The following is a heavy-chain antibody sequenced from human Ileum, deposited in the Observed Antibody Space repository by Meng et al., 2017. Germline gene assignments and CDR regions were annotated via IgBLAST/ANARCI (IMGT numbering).Heavy chain of an antibody. D-gene: IGHD3-22*01. CDR1: GFTVSSNY. Sequence: VGLVASGGCLIQPGGSSSISCAASGFTVSSNYMSWVRQAPGKGLEWVSVIYSGGSTYYADSVKGRFTISRDNSRNTLYLQMNSLRADDTAVYYCVREQYESRGHWGQGTLVTVSS. CDR2: IYSGGST. V-gene: IGHV3-53*01. J-gene: IGHJ4*02. CDR3: VREQYESRGH.